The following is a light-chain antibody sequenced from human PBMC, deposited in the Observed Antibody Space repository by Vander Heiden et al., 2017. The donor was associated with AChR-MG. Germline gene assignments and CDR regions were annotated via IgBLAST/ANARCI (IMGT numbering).Light chain of an antibody. Sequence: DIQMTQSPSTLSASVGDRVTITCRASQSLGGWLAWYQQKPGKAPKFLIYKASNLESGVPPRFSGSGSGTEFTLTISSLQPDDVATYYCQQDNTYPWTFGQGTKVEIK. J-gene: IGKJ1*01. V-gene: IGKV1-5*03. CDR1: QSLGGW. CDR2: KAS. CDR3: QQDNTYPWT.